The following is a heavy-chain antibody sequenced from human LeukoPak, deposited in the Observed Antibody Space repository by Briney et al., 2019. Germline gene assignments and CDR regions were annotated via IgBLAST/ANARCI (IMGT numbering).Heavy chain of an antibody. CDR3: ARLGVQQQLVPQLDY. CDR1: GYTFTSYG. CDR2: ISAYNGNT. D-gene: IGHD6-13*01. V-gene: IGHV1-18*01. J-gene: IGHJ4*02. Sequence: GASVKVSCKASGYTFTSYGISWVRQAPGQGLEWMGWISAYNGNTNYAQKLQGRVTMTTDTSTSTAYMELSSLRSEDTAVYYCARLGVQQQLVPQLDYWGQGTLVTVSS.